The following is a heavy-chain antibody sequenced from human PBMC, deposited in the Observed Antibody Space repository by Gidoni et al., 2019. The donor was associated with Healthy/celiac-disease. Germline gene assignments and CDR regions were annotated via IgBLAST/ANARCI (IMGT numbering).Heavy chain of an antibody. Sequence: QVQLVESGGGVVQPGRSLRLSCAASGFTFRSSGMPRVRQAPGKGLEWVAVIWYDGSNKYYADSVKGRFTISRDNYKNTLYLQMNSLRAEDTAVYYCARGEPFDIVVVVAATRAFDYWGQGTLVTVSS. CDR1: GFTFRSSG. CDR2: IWYDGSNK. J-gene: IGHJ4*02. CDR3: ARGEPFDIVVVVAATRAFDY. D-gene: IGHD2-15*01. V-gene: IGHV3-33*01.